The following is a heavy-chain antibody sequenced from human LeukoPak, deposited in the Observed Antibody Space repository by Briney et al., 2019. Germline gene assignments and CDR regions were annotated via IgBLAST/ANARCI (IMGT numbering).Heavy chain of an antibody. CDR2: IYYDGSNK. CDR3: ATVRGSSSSTWYIES. D-gene: IGHD6-13*01. CDR1: GFSFRDKW. V-gene: IGHV3-33*08. J-gene: IGHJ4*02. Sequence: GGSLRLSCAASGFSFRDKWMSWVRQAPGKGLEWVALIYYDGSNKYYADSVKGRFTISRDNSKNTLFLQMNSLRAEDTAVYYCATVRGSSSSTWYIESWGQGTLVTVSS.